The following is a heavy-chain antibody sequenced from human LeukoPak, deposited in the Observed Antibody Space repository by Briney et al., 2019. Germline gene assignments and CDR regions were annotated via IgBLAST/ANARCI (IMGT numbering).Heavy chain of an antibody. J-gene: IGHJ3*02. CDR2: INHSGST. CDR3: ARSLGGNGRRWANGRPAFDI. V-gene: IGHV4-34*01. D-gene: IGHD4-23*01. CDR1: GGSFSGYY. Sequence: SETLSLTCAVYGGSFSGYYWSWIRQPPGKGLEWIGEINHSGSTNYNPSLKSRVTISVDTSKNQFSLKLSSVTAADTAVYYCARSLGGNGRRWANGRPAFDIWGQGTMVTVSS.